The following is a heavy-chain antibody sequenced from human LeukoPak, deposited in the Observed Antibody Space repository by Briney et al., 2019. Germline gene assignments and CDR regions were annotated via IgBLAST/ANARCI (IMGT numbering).Heavy chain of an antibody. Sequence: GGSLTLSCAASGFNFADHAMRWVRQAPGKGLEWVSAISGISGSTTIYADSVKGRFAVSRDNSRNTLFLQMNSLRAEDTAAYYCAKDQESANYYFDFWGQGTLVTVSS. J-gene: IGHJ4*02. D-gene: IGHD1-1*01. CDR3: AKDQESANYYFDF. V-gene: IGHV3-23*01. CDR1: GFNFADHA. CDR2: ISGISGSTT.